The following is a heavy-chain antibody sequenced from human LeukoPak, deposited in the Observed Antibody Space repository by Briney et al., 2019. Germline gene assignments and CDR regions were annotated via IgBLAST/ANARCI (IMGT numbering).Heavy chain of an antibody. CDR1: GYTFPSYF. D-gene: IGHD6-6*01. CDR3: ARTAARRFAY. CDR2: INPTGGST. V-gene: IGHV1-46*01. J-gene: IGHJ4*02. Sequence: ASVKVSCKASGYTFPSYFMHWVRQAPGRGLEWMGIINPTGGSTTYAQKFQGRDTMTRDTSTSTVYMELSSLRSDDTAVYYCARTAARRFAYWGQGTLVTVSS.